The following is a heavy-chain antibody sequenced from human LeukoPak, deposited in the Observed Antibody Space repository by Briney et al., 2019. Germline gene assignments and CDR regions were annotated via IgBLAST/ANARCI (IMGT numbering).Heavy chain of an antibody. V-gene: IGHV4-39*07. J-gene: IGHJ5*02. CDR1: GASISSTSYY. D-gene: IGHD2-2*01. CDR2: TYYRGTT. Sequence: SETLSLTCTVSGASISSTSYYWGWIRQPPGKGLEWIGSTYYRGTTYYNPSLKSRVTISVDTSKNQFSLKLSSVTAADTAVYYCARGPKDIVVVPAATGGWFDPWGQGTLVTVSS. CDR3: ARGPKDIVVVPAATGGWFDP.